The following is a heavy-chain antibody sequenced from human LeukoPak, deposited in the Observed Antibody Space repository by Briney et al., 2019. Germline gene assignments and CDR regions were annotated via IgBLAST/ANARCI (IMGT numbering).Heavy chain of an antibody. CDR2: INHSGST. V-gene: IGHV4-34*01. CDR1: GGSFSGYY. CDR3: ARGYYFHY. Sequence: KASETLSLTCAVYGGSFSGYYWSWIRQPPGKGLEWIGEINHSGSTNYNPSLKSRVTISVDTSRNQFSLKLSSVTAADTAVYYCARGYYFHYWGQRTIVTVSS. J-gene: IGHJ4*02.